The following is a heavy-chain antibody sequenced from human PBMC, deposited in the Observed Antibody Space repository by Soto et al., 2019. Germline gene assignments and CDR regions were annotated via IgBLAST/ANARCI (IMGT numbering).Heavy chain of an antibody. Sequence: PGESLKISCKGLGYNFPDYWIAWVRQMPGKGLEYMGIIYPGDSYTNYSPSFQGHVTISADKSISTAYLQWSSLKASDTAMYYCAMLLTPAYSSSSLDVWGQGTTVTVSS. V-gene: IGHV5-51*01. D-gene: IGHD6-6*01. CDR1: GYNFPDYW. J-gene: IGHJ6*02. CDR3: AMLLTPAYSSSSLDV. CDR2: IYPGDSYT.